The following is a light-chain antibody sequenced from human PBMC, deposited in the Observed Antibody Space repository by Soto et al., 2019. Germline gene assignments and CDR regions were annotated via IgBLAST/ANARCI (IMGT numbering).Light chain of an antibody. V-gene: IGLV2-14*01. CDR1: SSDVGGYNY. Sequence: QSALTQPASVSGSPGQSITISCTGTSSDVGGYNYVSWYQHHPGKAPKLVIYEVSNRPPGVSNRFSGSKSGNTASLTISGLQAEDEADYYCSSYTTSSALGGVFGGGTKLTVL. CDR3: SSYTTSSALGGV. J-gene: IGLJ2*01. CDR2: EVS.